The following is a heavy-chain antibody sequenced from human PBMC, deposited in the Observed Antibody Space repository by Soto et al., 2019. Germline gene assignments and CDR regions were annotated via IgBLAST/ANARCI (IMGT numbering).Heavy chain of an antibody. Sequence: QVQLVESGGGVVQPGRSLRLFCAASGFTFSSYGMHWVRQAPGKGLEWVAVISYDGSNKYYADSVKGRFTISRDNSKNTLYLQMNSRRAEDTAVYYCAKDRRPNYYYGMDVWGQGTTVTVSS. D-gene: IGHD6-25*01. CDR1: GFTFSSYG. V-gene: IGHV3-30*18. J-gene: IGHJ6*02. CDR3: AKDRRPNYYYGMDV. CDR2: ISYDGSNK.